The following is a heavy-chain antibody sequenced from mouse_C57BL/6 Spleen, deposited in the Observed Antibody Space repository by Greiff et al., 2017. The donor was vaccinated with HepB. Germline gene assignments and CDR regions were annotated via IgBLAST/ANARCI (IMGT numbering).Heavy chain of an antibody. CDR2: INPNNGGT. CDR1: GYTFTDYN. CDR3: AREGIYYGNSYAMDY. J-gene: IGHJ4*01. V-gene: IGHV1-22*01. D-gene: IGHD2-1*01. Sequence: VQLKESGPELVKPGASVKMSCKASGYTFTDYNMHWVKQSHGKSLEWIGYINPNNGGTSYNQKFKGKATLTVNKSSSTAYMELRSLTSEDSAVYYCAREGIYYGNSYAMDYWGQGTSVTVSS.